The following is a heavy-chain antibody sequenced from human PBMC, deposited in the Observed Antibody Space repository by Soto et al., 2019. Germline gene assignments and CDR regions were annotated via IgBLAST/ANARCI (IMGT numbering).Heavy chain of an antibody. V-gene: IGHV3-23*01. D-gene: IGHD6-13*01. CDR1: GFTFSSYA. CDR2: ISGSGGSA. CDR3: AKDAAYSSTSQFDY. Sequence: EVQLLESGGGLVQPGGSLRLSCAASGFTFSSYAMSWVRQAPGKGLEWVSAISGSGGSAYYADSGKGRFTIARDNSKNTLYLQMNSLRAEDTAVYYCAKDAAYSSTSQFDYWGQGTLVTVSS. J-gene: IGHJ4*02.